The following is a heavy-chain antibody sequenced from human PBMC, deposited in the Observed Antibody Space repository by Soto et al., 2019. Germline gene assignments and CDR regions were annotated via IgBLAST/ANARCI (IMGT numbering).Heavy chain of an antibody. Sequence: TSETLSLTCTVSGASIRRRGYYWSWIRHHPGEGLEWIGFVYYSGITDYNPSLKSRVSISADTSKNEFSLRLYSVTAADTAVYYCSNSCGPEGDLFDPRGPGTLVTVSS. D-gene: IGHD2-21*01. CDR1: GASIRRRGYY. CDR2: VYYSGIT. V-gene: IGHV4-31*03. J-gene: IGHJ5*02. CDR3: SNSCGPEGDLFDP.